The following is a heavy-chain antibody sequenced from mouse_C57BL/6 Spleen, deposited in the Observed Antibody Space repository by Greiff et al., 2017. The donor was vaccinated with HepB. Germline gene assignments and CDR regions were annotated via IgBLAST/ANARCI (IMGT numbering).Heavy chain of an antibody. D-gene: IGHD2-5*01. CDR2: ISSGGDYI. CDR1: GFTFSSYA. J-gene: IGHJ3*01. CDR3: TRAAYYSNYDTGLFAY. Sequence: EVMLVESGEGLVKPGGSLKLSCAASGFTFSSYAMSWVRQTPEKRLEWVAYISSGGDYIYYADTVKGRFTISRDNARNTLYLQMSSLKSEDTAMYYCTRAAYYSNYDTGLFAYWGQGTLVTISA. V-gene: IGHV5-9-1*02.